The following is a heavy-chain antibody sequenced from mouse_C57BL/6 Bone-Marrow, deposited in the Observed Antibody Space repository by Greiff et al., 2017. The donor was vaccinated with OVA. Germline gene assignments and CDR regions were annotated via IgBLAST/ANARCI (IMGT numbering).Heavy chain of an antibody. D-gene: IGHD2-2*01. CDR1: GFNIKDDY. J-gene: IGHJ3*01. CDR3: TTYGYLFAY. CDR2: IDPENGDT. V-gene: IGHV14-4*01. Sequence: SGAELVRPGASVKLSCTASGFNIKDDYMHWVKQRPEQGLEWIGWIDPENGDTEYASKFQGKATITADTSSNTAYLQLSSLTSEDTAVYYCTTYGYLFAYWGQGTLVTVSA.